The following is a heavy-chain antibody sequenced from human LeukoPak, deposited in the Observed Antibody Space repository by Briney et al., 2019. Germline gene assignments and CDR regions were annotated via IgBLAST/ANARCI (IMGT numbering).Heavy chain of an antibody. CDR3: AREGSSGSTNYYGMDV. J-gene: IGHJ6*02. V-gene: IGHV1-2*02. CDR1: GYTFTGYY. CDR2: INPNGGGT. Sequence: GASVKVSCKASGYTFTGYYMHWVRQAPGQGLEWMGWINPNGGGTKYAQNFQGRVTMTRDASTSTAYMELSRLTSDDTAMYYCAREGSSGSTNYYGMDVWGQGTTVTVSS. D-gene: IGHD1-26*01.